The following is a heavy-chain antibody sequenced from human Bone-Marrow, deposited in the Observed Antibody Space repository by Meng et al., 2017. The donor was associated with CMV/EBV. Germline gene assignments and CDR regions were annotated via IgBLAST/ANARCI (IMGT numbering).Heavy chain of an antibody. J-gene: IGHJ4*02. CDR3: ARETSMPRGLFDY. V-gene: IGHV3-21*06. Sequence: GGSLRLSCKASGFTFSTYSMNWVRQAPGKGLEWVSCIRGSTNYIYYADSVKGRFTISRDNVKNSVYLQMNSLRAEDTAVYYCARETSMPRGLFDYWGQGTLVTVSS. CDR2: IRGSTNYI. CDR1: GFTFSTYS. D-gene: IGHD2/OR15-2a*01.